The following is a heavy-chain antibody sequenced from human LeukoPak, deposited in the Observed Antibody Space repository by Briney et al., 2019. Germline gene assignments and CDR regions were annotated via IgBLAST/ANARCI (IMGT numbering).Heavy chain of an antibody. J-gene: IGHJ6*03. Sequence: PGGSLRLSCAASGFTFSSYDMHCVRQATGKGLEWVSAIGTAGDTYYPGSVKGRFTISRENAKNSLYLQMNSLRAGDTAVYYCARGSGFWSGYYTGYYYMDVWGKGTTVTVSS. CDR1: GFTFSSYD. CDR3: ARGSGFWSGYYTGYYYMDV. D-gene: IGHD3-3*01. V-gene: IGHV3-13*01. CDR2: IGTAGDT.